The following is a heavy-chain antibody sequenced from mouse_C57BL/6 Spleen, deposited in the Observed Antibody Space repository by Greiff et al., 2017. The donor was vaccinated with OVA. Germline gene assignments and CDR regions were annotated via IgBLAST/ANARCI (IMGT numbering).Heavy chain of an antibody. J-gene: IGHJ4*01. Sequence: VKLLESGAELVRPGTSVKMSCKASGYTFTNYWIGWAKQRPGHGLEWIGDIYPGGGYTNYNEKVKGKATLTADKSSSTAYMQFSSLTSEDSAIYYCARKLGYAMDYWGQGTSVTVSS. CDR1: GYTFTNYW. V-gene: IGHV1-63*01. CDR3: ARKLGYAMDY. CDR2: IYPGGGYT. D-gene: IGHD4-1*01.